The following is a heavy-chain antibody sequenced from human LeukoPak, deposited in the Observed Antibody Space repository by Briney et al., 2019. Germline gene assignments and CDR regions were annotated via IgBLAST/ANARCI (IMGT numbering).Heavy chain of an antibody. CDR2: IIPNSGAT. J-gene: IGHJ3*02. V-gene: IGHV1-2*06. Sequence: ASVKVSCKASGYIFTAYDLHWVRQAPGQGLEWMGRIIPNSGATNYAQNFQDRVTLTRDTSISTAYMELSRLSPDDTAVYYCARGISGGFDIWGQGTMSPSLQ. CDR1: GYIFTAYD. CDR3: ARGISGGFDI. D-gene: IGHD2-21*01.